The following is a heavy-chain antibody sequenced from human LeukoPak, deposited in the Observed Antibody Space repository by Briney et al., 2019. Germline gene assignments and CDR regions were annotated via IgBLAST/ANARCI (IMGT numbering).Heavy chain of an antibody. J-gene: IGHJ4*02. Sequence: GGSLRLSCAASGFTFSSYAMSWVRQAPGKGLEWVSAIIGSGSSTYYADSVKGRFTISRDNSKNTLFLQMNSLGAEDTAVYYCAKDRAQQLVLDFWGQGTLVTVSS. CDR1: GFTFSSYA. CDR2: IIGSGSST. CDR3: AKDRAQQLVLDF. V-gene: IGHV3-23*01. D-gene: IGHD6-13*01.